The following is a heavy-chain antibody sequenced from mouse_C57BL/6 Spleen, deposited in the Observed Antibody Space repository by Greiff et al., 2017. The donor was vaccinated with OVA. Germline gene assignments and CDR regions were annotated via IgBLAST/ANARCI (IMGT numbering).Heavy chain of an antibody. Sequence: VQLQQPGTELVKPGASVKLSCKASGYTFTSYWMHWVKQRPGQGLEWLGNINPSNGGTKYNEKFKSKATLTVDKSSSTAYMQLSSLTSEDSAVYYCARGYYDYDGFAYWGQGTLVTVSA. D-gene: IGHD2-4*01. CDR1: GYTFTSYW. J-gene: IGHJ3*01. CDR3: ARGYYDYDGFAY. V-gene: IGHV1-53*01. CDR2: INPSNGGT.